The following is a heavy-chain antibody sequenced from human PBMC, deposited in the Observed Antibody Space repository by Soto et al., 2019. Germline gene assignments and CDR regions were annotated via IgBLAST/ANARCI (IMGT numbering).Heavy chain of an antibody. Sequence: ASVKVSCKASGYTFTSYAMHWVRQAPGQRLEWMGWINAGNGNTKYSQKFQGRVTITRDTSASTAYMELSSLRSEDTAVYYCARGEQQLVLIAQYYYYMDVWGKGTTVTVSS. J-gene: IGHJ6*03. CDR2: INAGNGNT. V-gene: IGHV1-3*01. CDR1: GYTFTSYA. D-gene: IGHD6-13*01. CDR3: ARGEQQLVLIAQYYYYMDV.